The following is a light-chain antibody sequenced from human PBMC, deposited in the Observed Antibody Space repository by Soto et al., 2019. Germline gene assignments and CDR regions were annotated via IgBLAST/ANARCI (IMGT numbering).Light chain of an antibody. V-gene: IGKV4-1*01. CDR3: QQYSSIPPT. J-gene: IGKJ4*02. Sequence: DIVMTQTPDSLAESLGESATINCKSSQSVLYSSKNKNYLAWYQQKPGQPHKQLIYWASTRESGVPDRFSGSGSWTDFNLTISSLQAGDVAVYYCQQYSSIPPTFGGGTKVEIK. CDR2: WAS. CDR1: QSVLYSSKNKNY.